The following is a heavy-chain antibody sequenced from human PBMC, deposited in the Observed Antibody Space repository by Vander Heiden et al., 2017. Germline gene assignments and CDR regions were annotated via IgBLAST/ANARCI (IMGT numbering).Heavy chain of an antibody. D-gene: IGHD4-4*01. CDR1: GFTFNNYA. Sequence: EVQLLESGGGFVQPGGSLRLSCAASGFTFNNYAMRWVRQAPGVGLEWVSGITGSGMSTYYADSVKGRFTISRDNSKNTLYLQMNTLRAEDRAVYYCAKTIDYGNPYYYYYYGLDVWGQGTTVTVSS. J-gene: IGHJ6*02. V-gene: IGHV3-23*01. CDR2: ITGSGMST. CDR3: AKTIDYGNPYYYYYYGLDV.